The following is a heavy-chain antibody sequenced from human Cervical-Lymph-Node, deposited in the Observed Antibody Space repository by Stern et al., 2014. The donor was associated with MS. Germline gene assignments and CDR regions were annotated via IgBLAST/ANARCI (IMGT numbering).Heavy chain of an antibody. CDR3: ARSKVPLRPSGYSSGFDP. D-gene: IGHD6-19*01. J-gene: IGHJ5*02. Sequence: EVQLVESGAEVKKPGESLKISCKGSGYSFTSYWIGWVRQMPGKGLEWMGIIYPGDSDTRYSPAFQGQVTISADKSISTAYLQWSSLKASDTAMYYCARSKVPLRPSGYSSGFDPWGQGTLVTVSS. CDR2: IYPGDSDT. CDR1: GYSFTSYW. V-gene: IGHV5-51*03.